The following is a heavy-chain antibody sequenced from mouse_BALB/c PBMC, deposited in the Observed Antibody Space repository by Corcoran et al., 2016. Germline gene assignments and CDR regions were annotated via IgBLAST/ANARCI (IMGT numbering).Heavy chain of an antibody. CDR1: GYTFTAYN. V-gene: IGHV1-18*01. D-gene: IGHD1-1*01. Sequence: EVLLQQSGPELVKPGASVKITCKASGYTFTAYNIDWVKQSHGQSLEWIGDINPRSRGTIYNQTFEGRATLTVDKSSNTAYMELRSLTSEDTAVYYCARWGITTFDYWGQGTTVTVSS. CDR2: INPRSRGT. J-gene: IGHJ2*01. CDR3: ARWGITTFDY.